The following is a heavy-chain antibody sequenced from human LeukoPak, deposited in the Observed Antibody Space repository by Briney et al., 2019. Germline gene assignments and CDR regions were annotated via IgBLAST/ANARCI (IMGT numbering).Heavy chain of an antibody. CDR3: ARASRDGYNIRY. CDR1: GFTFSSYA. Sequence: PGGSLRLSCAASGFTFSSYAMHWVRQAPGKGLEWVAVISYDGSNKYYADSVKGRFTISRDNSKNTLYLQMNSLRAEDTAVYYCARASRDGYNIRYWGQGTLVTVSS. J-gene: IGHJ4*02. V-gene: IGHV3-30-3*01. CDR2: ISYDGSNK. D-gene: IGHD5-24*01.